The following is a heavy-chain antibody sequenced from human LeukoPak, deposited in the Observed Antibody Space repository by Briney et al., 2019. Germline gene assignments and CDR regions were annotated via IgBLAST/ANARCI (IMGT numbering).Heavy chain of an antibody. Sequence: SGGSLRLSCAASGFTFSSYAMSWVRQAPGKGLEWVSSISSSSSYIYYADSVKGRFTISRDNAKNSLYLQMNSLRAEDTAVYYCAKDWYSGGWYLTYFDYWGQGTLVTVSS. CDR1: GFTFSSYA. CDR3: AKDWYSGGWYLTYFDY. CDR2: ISSSSSYI. V-gene: IGHV3-21*01. D-gene: IGHD6-19*01. J-gene: IGHJ4*02.